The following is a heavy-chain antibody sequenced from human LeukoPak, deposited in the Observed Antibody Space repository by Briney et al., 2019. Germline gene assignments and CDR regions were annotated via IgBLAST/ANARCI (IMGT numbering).Heavy chain of an antibody. Sequence: GGSQRLSCAASGFTFSSYAMSWVRQAPGKGLEWVSAISGSGGSTYYADSVKGRFTISRDNSKNTLYLQMNSLRAEDTAVYYCAKSPRITMIVVVITIPHYFDYWGQGTLVTVSS. J-gene: IGHJ4*02. CDR2: ISGSGGST. CDR3: AKSPRITMIVVVITIPHYFDY. D-gene: IGHD3-22*01. V-gene: IGHV3-23*01. CDR1: GFTFSSYA.